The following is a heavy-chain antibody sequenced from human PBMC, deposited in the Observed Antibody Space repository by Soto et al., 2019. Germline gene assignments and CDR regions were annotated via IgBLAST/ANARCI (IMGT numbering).Heavy chain of an antibody. V-gene: IGHV4-30-4*01. J-gene: IGHJ6*02. CDR3: ARVPTYYSDSSGPSGMDV. CDR1: GGSFGGIDYY. Sequence: PSETLSLTCTVSGGSFGGIDYYWSWIRQPPGKGLEWIGYIYYSGRTYYNPSLKSRVTISVDTSKNQFSLKLSSVTAADTAVYYCARVPTYYSDSSGPSGMDVWGQGTTVTVSS. CDR2: IYYSGRT. D-gene: IGHD3-22*01.